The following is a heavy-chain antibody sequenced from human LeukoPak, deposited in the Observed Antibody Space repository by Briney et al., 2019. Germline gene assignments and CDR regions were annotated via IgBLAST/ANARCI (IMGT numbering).Heavy chain of an antibody. CDR3: ARDHDSSSWHGLQH. V-gene: IGHV4-39*07. D-gene: IGHD6-13*01. CDR1: GGSISSSSYY. Sequence: SETLSLTCTVSGGSISSSSYYWGWIRQPPGKGLEWIGSIYYSGSTNYNPSLKSRVTISVDTSKNQFSLKLSSVTAADTAVYYCARDHDSSSWHGLQHWGQGTLVTVSS. J-gene: IGHJ1*01. CDR2: IYYSGST.